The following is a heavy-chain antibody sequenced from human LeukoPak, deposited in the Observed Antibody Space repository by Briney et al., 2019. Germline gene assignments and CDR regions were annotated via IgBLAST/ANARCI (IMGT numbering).Heavy chain of an antibody. CDR2: IIPILGIA. Sequence: SVKVSCKASGGTFSSYAISWVRQAPGQGLEWMGRIIPILGIANYAQKFQGRVTITADKSTSTAYTELSSLRSEDTAVYYCASRQVGATSPADYWGQGTLVTVSS. D-gene: IGHD1-26*01. CDR1: GGTFSSYA. CDR3: ASRQVGATSPADY. V-gene: IGHV1-69*04. J-gene: IGHJ4*02.